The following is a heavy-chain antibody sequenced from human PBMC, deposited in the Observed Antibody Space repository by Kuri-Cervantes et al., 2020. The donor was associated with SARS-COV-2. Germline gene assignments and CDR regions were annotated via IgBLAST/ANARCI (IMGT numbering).Heavy chain of an antibody. V-gene: IGHV3-23*01. D-gene: IGHD4/OR15-4a*01. CDR2: ISTSGGDT. J-gene: IGHJ4*02. CDR1: RFTFNKYD. CDR3: AKVHSGDNAYFDY. Sequence: GGSLRLSCAASRFTFNKYDLIWVRQAPGKGLEWVSSISTSGGDTNYADSLKGRFTISRDHSKNTVILQMTSLRAEDTAVYSCAKVHSGDNAYFDYRGQGTLVTVSS.